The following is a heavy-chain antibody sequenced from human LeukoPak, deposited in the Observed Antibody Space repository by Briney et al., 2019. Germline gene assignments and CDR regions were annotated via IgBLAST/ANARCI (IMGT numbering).Heavy chain of an antibody. D-gene: IGHD1-20*01. CDR1: GYTFTGYY. CDR2: INPNSGGT. V-gene: IGHV1-2*06. CDR3: AILSITGTSDY. Sequence: VASVKVSCKASGYTFTGYYMHWVRQAPGQGLEWMGRINPNSGGTNYAQKFQGRVTMTRDTSISTAYMELSRLRSDDTAVYYCAILSITGTSDYWGQGTLVTVSS. J-gene: IGHJ4*02.